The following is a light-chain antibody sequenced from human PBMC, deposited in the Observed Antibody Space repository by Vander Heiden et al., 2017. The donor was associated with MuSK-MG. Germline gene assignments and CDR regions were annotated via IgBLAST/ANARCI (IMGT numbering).Light chain of an antibody. CDR1: STNIGNNY. Sequence: QSVSTLPPSASPSPAPTVPISCSGSSTNIGNNYLSWYQQLPGTAPQLLIYENNKRPSGIPDRFSGAKSGTSATLGITGLQTGDEADYYCGTWDSSLSAVVFGGGTKLTVL. V-gene: IGLV1-51*02. CDR3: GTWDSSLSAVV. CDR2: ENN. J-gene: IGLJ2*01.